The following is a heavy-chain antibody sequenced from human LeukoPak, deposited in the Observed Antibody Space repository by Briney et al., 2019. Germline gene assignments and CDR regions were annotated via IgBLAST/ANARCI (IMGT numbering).Heavy chain of an antibody. V-gene: IGHV4-59*08. J-gene: IGHJ1*01. D-gene: IGHD3-22*01. CDR3: ARGVSYYDSSGYYNEYFQH. CDR2: IFSIGST. Sequence: PSETLSLTCTVSGGSISRYYWSWIRQPPGKGLEWIGYIFSIGSTNYNPSLKSRATISVDTPKNQFSLKLSSVTAADTAVYYCARGVSYYDSSGYYNEYFQHWGQGTLVTVSS. CDR1: GGSISRYY.